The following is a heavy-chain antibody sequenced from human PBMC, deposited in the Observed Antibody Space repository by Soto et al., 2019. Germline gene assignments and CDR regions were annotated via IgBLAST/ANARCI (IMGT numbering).Heavy chain of an antibody. D-gene: IGHD3-16*01. Sequence: ASVKVSCKASGYTFTSYAMHWVRQAPGQRLEWMGWINAGNGNTKYSQKFQGRVTITRDTSASTAYMELSSLRSEDTAVYYCGRRESLHCDYVLSYWGQGTLVTVSS. CDR2: INAGNGNT. V-gene: IGHV1-3*01. J-gene: IGHJ4*02. CDR1: GYTFTSYA. CDR3: GRRESLHCDYVLSY.